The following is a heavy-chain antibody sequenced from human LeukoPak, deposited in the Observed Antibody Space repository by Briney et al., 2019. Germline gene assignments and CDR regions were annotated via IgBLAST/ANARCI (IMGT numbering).Heavy chain of an antibody. CDR3: AREGGFYRPLDY. CDR2: IYYSGST. D-gene: IGHD3-3*01. Sequence: TSETLSLTCTVSGGSISSYYWSWIRQPPGKGLEWIGCIYYSGSTNFNPSLKSRVTISVDTSKNQFSPKLSSVTAADTAVYYCAREGGFYRPLDYSGQGTLVTVSS. V-gene: IGHV4-59*01. CDR1: GGSISSYY. J-gene: IGHJ4*02.